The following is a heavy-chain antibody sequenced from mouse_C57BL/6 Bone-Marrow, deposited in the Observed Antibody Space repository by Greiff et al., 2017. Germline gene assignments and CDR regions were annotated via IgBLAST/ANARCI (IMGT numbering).Heavy chain of an antibody. CDR3: ARTRLRYPYDY. CDR1: GYTFTSYG. V-gene: IGHV1-81*01. D-gene: IGHD1-1*01. Sequence: LQESGAELARPGASVKLSCKASGYTFTSYGISWVKQRTGQGLEWIGEIYPRSGNTYYNEKFQGKATLTADKSSSTAYMELRSLTSEDSAVYFCARTRLRYPYDYWGQGTTLTVSS. CDR2: IYPRSGNT. J-gene: IGHJ2*01.